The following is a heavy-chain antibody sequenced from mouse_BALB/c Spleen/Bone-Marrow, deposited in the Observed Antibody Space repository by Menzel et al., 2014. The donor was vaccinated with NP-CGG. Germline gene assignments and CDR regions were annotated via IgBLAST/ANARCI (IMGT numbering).Heavy chain of an antibody. V-gene: IGHV1-80*01. CDR1: GYAFSSYW. Sequence: VQLQQSGAELVRPGSSVKISCKASGYAFSSYWMNWVRQRPGQGLEWIGQIYPGDGDTNYNGKFKGKATLTADRSSSTAYMQLSSLTSEGSAVYFCARTPWFAYWGQGTLVTVSA. J-gene: IGHJ3*01. CDR3: ARTPWFAY. CDR2: IYPGDGDT.